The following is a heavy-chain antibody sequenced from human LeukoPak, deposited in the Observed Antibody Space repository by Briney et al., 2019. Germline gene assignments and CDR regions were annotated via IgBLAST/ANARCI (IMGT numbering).Heavy chain of an antibody. V-gene: IGHV1-2*02. CDR2: MNPNSGGT. J-gene: IGHJ4*02. D-gene: IGHD3-16*02. CDR3: ARDKLGLGELSLYDE. CDR1: GYTLTGHS. Sequence: ASVKVSCKASGYTLTGHSMHWVRQAPGQGLEWMGWMNPNSGGTKYTRKFQGRVTMTRDASISTAYMELSRLTSDDTAMYYCARDKLGLGELSLYDEWGQGTQVTVSS.